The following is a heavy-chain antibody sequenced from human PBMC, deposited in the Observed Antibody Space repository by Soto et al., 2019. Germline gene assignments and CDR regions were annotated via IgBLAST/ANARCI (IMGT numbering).Heavy chain of an antibody. CDR1: GFRFTCYY. CDR3: ARPPYITIFGVVIMGMGMDV. V-gene: IGHV1-46*01. CDR2: INPSGGST. Sequence: ASVKVSCKASGFRFTCYYMYWVRQSPGQGLEWMGIINPSGGSTSYAQKFQGRVTMTRDTSTSTVYMELSSLRSEDTAVYYCARPPYITIFGVVIMGMGMDVWGQGTTVTVSS. D-gene: IGHD3-3*01. J-gene: IGHJ6*02.